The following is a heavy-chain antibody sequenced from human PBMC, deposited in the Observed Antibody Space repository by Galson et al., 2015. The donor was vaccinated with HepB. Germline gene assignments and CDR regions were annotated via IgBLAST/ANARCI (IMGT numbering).Heavy chain of an antibody. CDR1: GFSFSTYA. CDR3: AKSYYGSGSFPYYYYNMDV. J-gene: IGHJ6*02. V-gene: IGHV3-30*18. CDR2: ISYDGSNI. Sequence: SLRLSCAASGFSFSTYAMHWVRQAPGKGLEWVAVISYDGSNIYYADSVKGRFTISRDNFKNTLFLQMNSLRAEDTAVYYCAKSYYGSGSFPYYYYNMDVWGQGTTVTVSS. D-gene: IGHD3-10*01.